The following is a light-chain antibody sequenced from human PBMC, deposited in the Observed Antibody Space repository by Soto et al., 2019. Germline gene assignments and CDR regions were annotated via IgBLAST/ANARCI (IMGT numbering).Light chain of an antibody. J-gene: IGLJ1*01. CDR1: SSDVGGYNY. V-gene: IGLV2-14*01. CDR2: DVS. CDR3: SSYTSSSTSV. Sequence: QCALTQPASVSGSPGQSITISCTGTSSDVGGYNYVSWYQQHPGKAPKLMIYDVSNRPSGVSNRFSGSKSGNTASLTISGLQAEDEADYYCSSYTSSSTSVFGTGTKVTVL.